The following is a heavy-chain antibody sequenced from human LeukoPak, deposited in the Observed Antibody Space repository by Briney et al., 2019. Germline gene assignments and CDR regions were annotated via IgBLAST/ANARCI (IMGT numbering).Heavy chain of an antibody. V-gene: IGHV3-53*01. Sequence: PGGSLRLSCAASGFTVSSNYMSWVRQAPGKGLEWVSVIYSGGSTYYADSVKGRFTISRDNSKNTLYLQMNSLRAEDTAVYYCARGYIAELAPDAFDIWGQGTMVTVSS. J-gene: IGHJ3*02. CDR3: ARGYIAELAPDAFDI. CDR1: GFTVSSNY. D-gene: IGHD1-26*01. CDR2: IYSGGST.